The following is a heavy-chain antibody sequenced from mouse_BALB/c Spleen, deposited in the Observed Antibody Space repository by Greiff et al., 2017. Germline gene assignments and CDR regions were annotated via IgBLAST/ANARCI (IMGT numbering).Heavy chain of an antibody. CDR2: IWSGGST. CDR1: GFSLTSYG. V-gene: IGHV2-2*02. D-gene: IGHD3-3*01. CDR3: ARMRGDEGFAY. Sequence: QVQLKQSGPGLVQPSQSLSITCTVSGFSLTSYGVHWVRQSPGKGLEWLGVIWSGGSTDYNAAFISRLSISKDNSKSQVFFKMNSLQANDTAIYYCARMRGDEGFAYWGQGTLVTVSA. J-gene: IGHJ3*01.